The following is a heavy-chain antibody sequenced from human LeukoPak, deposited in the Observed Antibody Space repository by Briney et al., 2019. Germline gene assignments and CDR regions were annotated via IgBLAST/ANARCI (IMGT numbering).Heavy chain of an antibody. V-gene: IGHV3-13*01. CDR2: YGTAGAT. Sequence: GGSLRLSCAASGFTLSIYEMHGARQAAGKGLEWVAGYGTAGATYYPDSVKGRFTISRDNARSSLYLQMNSLRAGDTAVYYCARGGWSHNNWYFDLWGRGTLVTVSS. CDR1: GFTLSIYE. CDR3: ARGGWSHNNWYFDL. J-gene: IGHJ2*01. D-gene: IGHD6-19*01.